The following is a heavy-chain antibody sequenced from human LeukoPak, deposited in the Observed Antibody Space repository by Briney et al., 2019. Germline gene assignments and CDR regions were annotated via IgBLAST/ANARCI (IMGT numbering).Heavy chain of an antibody. J-gene: IGHJ6*03. V-gene: IGHV1-2*02. CDR3: ARGSLIVPRMDV. CDR2: INPNSGGT. D-gene: IGHD2-8*01. CDR1: GYTFTGYY. Sequence: ASVKVSCKASGYTFTGYYMHWVRQAPGQGLEWMGWINPNSGGTNYAQKFQGRVTMTRDTSIGTAYMELSRLRSEDTAVYYCARGSLIVPRMDVWGKGTTVTVSS.